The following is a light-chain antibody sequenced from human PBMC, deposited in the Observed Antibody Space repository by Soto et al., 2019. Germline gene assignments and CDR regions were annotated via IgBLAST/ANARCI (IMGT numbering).Light chain of an antibody. CDR3: QQYGGSALFT. CDR2: GAS. J-gene: IGKJ3*01. CDR1: QSVSSNS. V-gene: IGKV3-20*01. Sequence: EFVLTQSPGTLSLSPGERATLSCRAGQSVSSNSLAWYQQKPGQAPRLLIYGASSRATGIPDRFSGSGSGTDFTLTISRLEPEDFAVYYCQQYGGSALFTFGPGTKVDIK.